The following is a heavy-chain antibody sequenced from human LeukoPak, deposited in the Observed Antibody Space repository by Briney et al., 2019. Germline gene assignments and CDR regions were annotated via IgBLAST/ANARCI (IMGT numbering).Heavy chain of an antibody. J-gene: IGHJ4*02. CDR3: AKGDTTWELPHDD. V-gene: IGHV1-24*01. D-gene: IGHD1-26*01. Sequence: GASVKVSCKASGNMFTELGIHWVRQAPGEGLEWMGGFNPEDGEKFYTRKFRGRVTMTDDISTNTAYMELSSVRAEDTAVYYCAKGDTTWELPHDDWGQGTLVTVSS. CDR2: FNPEDGEK. CDR1: GNMFTELG.